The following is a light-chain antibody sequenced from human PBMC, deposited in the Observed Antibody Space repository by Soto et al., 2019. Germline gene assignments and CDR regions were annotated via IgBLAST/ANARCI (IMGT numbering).Light chain of an antibody. V-gene: IGKV3-20*01. J-gene: IGKJ1*01. Sequence: DIVMTQSPATLSFSPGERATLSCRASLTVSDNYLAWYQQKAGQAPRLVIYGASSRATGIPDRFSASGSGTDFTLTISRLEPEDFAVYYCQQYSTSPLTFGQGTNVDIK. CDR3: QQYSTSPLT. CDR1: LTVSDNY. CDR2: GAS.